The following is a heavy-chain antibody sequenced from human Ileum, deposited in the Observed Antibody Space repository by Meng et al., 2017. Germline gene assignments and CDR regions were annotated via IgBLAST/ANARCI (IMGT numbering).Heavy chain of an antibody. CDR2: IHHSGST. CDR3: ARNGDYSANH. CDR1: GGSISFGYW. Sequence: QVRRQDSGPGLVKPSGTRPLTCAVSGGSISFGYWWSWVRQPPGQGLEWIGEIHHSGSTNYNPSLKSRVTLSVDNSNNQFSLSLTSVTAADTAVYYCARNGDYSANHWGQGILVTVSS. J-gene: IGHJ5*02. V-gene: IGHV4-4*02. D-gene: IGHD2-21*01.